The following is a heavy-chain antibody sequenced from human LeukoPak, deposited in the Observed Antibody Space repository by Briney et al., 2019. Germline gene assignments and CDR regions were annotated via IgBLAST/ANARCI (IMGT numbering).Heavy chain of an antibody. D-gene: IGHD1-26*01. J-gene: IGHJ4*02. CDR2: IYNSGST. Sequence: SETLSLTCSVSGGSISIYYWSWVRQPPGKGLEWIGYIYNSGSTNYNPSLKSRVTISADTSKNQFSLKLTSVTAAYTAVYYCVRDRELTYWGQGTLVTVSS. CDR3: VRDRELTY. CDR1: GGSISIYY. V-gene: IGHV4-59*03.